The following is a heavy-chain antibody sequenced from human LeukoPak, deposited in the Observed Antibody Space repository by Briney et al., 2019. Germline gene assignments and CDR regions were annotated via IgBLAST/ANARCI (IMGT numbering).Heavy chain of an antibody. CDR3: ARDYGYDSSGYSPDY. V-gene: IGHV4-4*02. CDR1: GGSISSSNW. J-gene: IGHJ4*02. Sequence: SETLSLTCAVSGGSISSSNWWSWVRQPPGKGLEWIGEIYHSGSTNYNLSLKSRVTISVDKSKNQFSLKLSSVTAADTAVYYCARDYGYDSSGYSPDYWGQGTLVTVSS. D-gene: IGHD3-22*01. CDR2: IYHSGST.